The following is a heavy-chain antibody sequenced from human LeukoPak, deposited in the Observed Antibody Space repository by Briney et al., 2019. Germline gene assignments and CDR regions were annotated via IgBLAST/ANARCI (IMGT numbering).Heavy chain of an antibody. CDR3: TKDPNGDYVGAFDF. Sequence: GGSLRLSCAASGFTFSSYWMSWVRQAPGKGLEWVSSITGSGAGTSYADSVKGRFTVSRDNSKNTLYLQMNSLRAEDTAVYYCTKDPNGDYVGAFDFWDQGTLVIVSS. CDR2: ITGSGAGT. J-gene: IGHJ3*01. D-gene: IGHD4-17*01. CDR1: GFTFSSYW. V-gene: IGHV3-23*01.